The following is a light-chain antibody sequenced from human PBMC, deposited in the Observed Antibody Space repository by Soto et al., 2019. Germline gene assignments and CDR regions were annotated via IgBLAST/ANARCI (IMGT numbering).Light chain of an antibody. V-gene: IGLV2-11*01. Sequence: QSVLTQPRSVSGSPGQSVTISCTGTSSDVGGYSYVSWFQQHPGKAPKLMIYDVSKRPSGVPDRFSGSKSGNTASLTISGLQAEDGADYYCCSFAGSYTLYVFGTGTKVTVL. CDR2: DVS. J-gene: IGLJ1*01. CDR1: SSDVGGYSY. CDR3: CSFAGSYTLYV.